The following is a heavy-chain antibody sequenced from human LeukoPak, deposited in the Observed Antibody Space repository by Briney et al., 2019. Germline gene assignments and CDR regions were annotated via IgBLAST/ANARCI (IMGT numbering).Heavy chain of an antibody. D-gene: IGHD3-10*01. J-gene: IGHJ6*03. CDR1: GGSFSGYY. CDR3: ARRGLTMVRGVINAYYYYYYYMDV. V-gene: IGHV4-34*01. CDR2: INHSGST. Sequence: SETLSLTCAVYGGSFSGYYWSWIRQPPGKGLEWIGEINHSGSTNYNPSLKSRVTISVDTSKNQFSLELSSVTAADTAVYYCARRGLTMVRGVINAYYYYYYYMDVWGKGTTVTISS.